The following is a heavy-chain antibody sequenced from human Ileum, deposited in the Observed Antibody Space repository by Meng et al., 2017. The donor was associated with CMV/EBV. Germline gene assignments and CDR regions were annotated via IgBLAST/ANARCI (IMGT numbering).Heavy chain of an antibody. CDR2: INHSGST. V-gene: IGHV4-39*07. J-gene: IGHJ5*02. CDR1: GGSIDSSTYY. Sequence: SETLSLTCTVSGGSIDSSTYYWGWIRQPPGKGLEWIGEINHSGSTNYNPSLKSRVTISVDTSKNQFSLKLSSVTAADTAVYYCASRRGWDGYTWGQGTLVTVSS. D-gene: IGHD5-24*01. CDR3: ASRRGWDGYT.